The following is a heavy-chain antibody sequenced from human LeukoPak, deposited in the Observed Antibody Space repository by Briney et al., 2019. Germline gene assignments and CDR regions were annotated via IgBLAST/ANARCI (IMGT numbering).Heavy chain of an antibody. Sequence: PGGSLRLSCAASGFTFSSYGMHWVRQAPGKGLEWVSAISGSGGSTYYADSVKGRFTISRDNSKNTLYLQMNSLRAEDTAVYYCAREIAVAARGYYYYYMDVWGKGTTVTISS. J-gene: IGHJ6*03. V-gene: IGHV3-23*01. CDR3: AREIAVAARGYYYYYMDV. D-gene: IGHD6-19*01. CDR2: ISGSGGST. CDR1: GFTFSSYG.